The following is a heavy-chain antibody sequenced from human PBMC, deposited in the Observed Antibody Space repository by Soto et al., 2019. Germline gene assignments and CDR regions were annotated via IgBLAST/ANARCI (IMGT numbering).Heavy chain of an antibody. CDR1: GYTFTSYG. J-gene: IGHJ5*02. Sequence: XSVKVSCRASGYTFTSYGIRLVRQAPGQGLEWMGWISAYNGNTNYAQKLQGRVTMTTDTSTSTAYMELRSLRSDETAVYYCARDGLTSITGTTDPTSWFDTWGQGTLVTVSS. CDR3: ARDGLTSITGTTDPTSWFDT. D-gene: IGHD1-7*01. CDR2: ISAYNGNT. V-gene: IGHV1-18*04.